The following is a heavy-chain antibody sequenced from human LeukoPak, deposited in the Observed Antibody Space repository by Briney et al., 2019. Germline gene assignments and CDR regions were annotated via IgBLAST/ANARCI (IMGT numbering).Heavy chain of an antibody. Sequence: PGGSLRLSCAASGFIFSDYYMSWIRQAPGKGLEWVSYISSSGITIYYADSVKGRFTISRDNSKNTLYLQMKSLRAEDTAVYYCANGGGYHDSRLDYWGQGTLVTVSS. CDR1: GFIFSDYY. J-gene: IGHJ4*02. D-gene: IGHD3-22*01. CDR2: ISSSGITI. V-gene: IGHV3-11*04. CDR3: ANGGGYHDSRLDY.